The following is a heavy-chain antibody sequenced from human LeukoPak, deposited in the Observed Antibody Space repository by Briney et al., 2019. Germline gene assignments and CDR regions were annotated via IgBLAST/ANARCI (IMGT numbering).Heavy chain of an antibody. J-gene: IGHJ3*02. CDR3: DREVDVVGDSDAFDI. Sequence: PSQTLSLTCTVSGGSISSTNYYWSWVRQPPGKGLEWIAYIDYSGNAHYSPSLKSRVIISLDTSKNQFSLMMTSLTAADTAIYYCDREVDVVGDSDAFDIWGQGTMVIVSS. CDR1: GGSISSTNYY. CDR2: IDYSGNA. D-gene: IGHD2-2*01. V-gene: IGHV4-30-4*08.